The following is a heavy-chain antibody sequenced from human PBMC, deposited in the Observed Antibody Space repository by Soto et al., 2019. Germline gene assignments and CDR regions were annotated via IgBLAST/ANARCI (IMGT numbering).Heavy chain of an antibody. CDR2: INHSGST. Sequence: QVQLQQWGAGLLKPSETLSLTCAVYGGSFSGYYWSWIRQPPGKGLEWIGEINHSGSTNYNPSLKSRVSISVDTSKDQFSMKLGSVTAAVTAVYYCARGRSGGSCYSVFTSGGLTFDYWGQGTLVSVSS. V-gene: IGHV4-34*01. CDR1: GGSFSGYY. CDR3: ARGRSGGSCYSVFTSGGLTFDY. D-gene: IGHD2-15*01. J-gene: IGHJ4*02.